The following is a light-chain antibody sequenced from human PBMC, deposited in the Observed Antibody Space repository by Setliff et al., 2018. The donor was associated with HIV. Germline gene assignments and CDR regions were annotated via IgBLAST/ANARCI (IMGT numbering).Light chain of an antibody. V-gene: IGLV2-14*03. CDR3: ASYTSRSTYV. CDR1: TNDVGGYNY. J-gene: IGLJ1*01. Sequence: SALAQPASVSGSPGQSITISCTGTTNDVGGYNYVSWYQQHPGKAPKHMIYDVNNRPSGVSDRFSGSKAGNTASLTISGLQTEDEADYYRASYTSRSTYVFGTGTKVTVL. CDR2: DVN.